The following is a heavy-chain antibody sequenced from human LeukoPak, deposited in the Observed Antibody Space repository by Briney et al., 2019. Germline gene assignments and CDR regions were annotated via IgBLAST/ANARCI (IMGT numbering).Heavy chain of an antibody. CDR3: ARAEGITMVRGVIIPPDY. D-gene: IGHD3-10*01. J-gene: IGHJ4*02. V-gene: IGHV3-30-3*01. CDR2: ISYDGSNK. Sequence: GGSLRLFCAASGFTFSSYAMHWVRQAPGKGLEWVAVISYDGSNKYYADSVKGRFTISRDNSKNTLYLQMNSLRAEDTAVYYCARAEGITMVRGVIIPPDYWGQGTLVTVSS. CDR1: GFTFSSYA.